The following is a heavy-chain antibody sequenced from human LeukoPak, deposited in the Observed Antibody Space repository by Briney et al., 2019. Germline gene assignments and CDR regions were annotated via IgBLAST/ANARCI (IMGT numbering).Heavy chain of an antibody. CDR1: GFTFTSYS. Sequence: GGSLRLSCAASGFTFTSYSMSWVHQAPGKGLEWVSGTSDRGDYTYYADSVKGRFTISRDSSKNTLFLQMNSLRAEDTALYFRARRAQYNGHYPLDYWGQGTLVTVSS. J-gene: IGHJ4*02. CDR3: ARRAQYNGHYPLDY. CDR2: TSDRGDYT. D-gene: IGHD1-7*01. V-gene: IGHV3-23*01.